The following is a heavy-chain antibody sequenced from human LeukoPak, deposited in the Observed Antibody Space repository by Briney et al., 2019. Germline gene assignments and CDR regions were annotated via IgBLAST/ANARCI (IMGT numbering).Heavy chain of an antibody. V-gene: IGHV3-23*01. J-gene: IGHJ4*02. CDR1: GFTFSSYA. CDR2: ISGSGGST. Sequence: PGGSLRLSCAASGFTFSSYAMSWVRQAPGKGLEWVSAISGSGGSTYYPDSVKGRFTISRDNSKNTLYLQMNSLRAEDTAVYYCAKTSSSQYYFDYWGQGTLVTVSS. CDR3: AKTSSSQYYFDY. D-gene: IGHD6-6*01.